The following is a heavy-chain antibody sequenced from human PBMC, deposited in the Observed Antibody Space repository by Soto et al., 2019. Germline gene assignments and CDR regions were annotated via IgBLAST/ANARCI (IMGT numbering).Heavy chain of an antibody. J-gene: IGHJ4*02. CDR2: ISYDGSNK. D-gene: IGHD3-10*01. V-gene: IGHV3-30-3*01. CDR3: AREFYDSGSYPAFDY. Sequence: GGSLRLSYAASGFTFSSYAVHWVRQGPGKGLEWVAVISYDGSNKYYADSVKGRFTISRDNSKNTLYLQVNSLRAEDTAVYYCAREFYDSGSYPAFDYWGQGTLVTVSS. CDR1: GFTFSSYA.